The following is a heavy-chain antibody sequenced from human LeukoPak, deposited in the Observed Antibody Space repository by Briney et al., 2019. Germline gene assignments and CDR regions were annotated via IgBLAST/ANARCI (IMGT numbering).Heavy chain of an antibody. V-gene: IGHV3-13*01. CDR3: ARGPPRGKYYYMDV. CDR1: GFTSSSFD. Sequence: GGSLRLSCAASGFTSSSFDMHWVRQPTGQGLEWVSTIRTASDTYYPGSVEGRFTLSRDNAKNSLYLQMNSLTAGDTAVYYCARGPPRGKYYYMDVWGKGTTVTVSS. J-gene: IGHJ6*03. D-gene: IGHD1-1*01. CDR2: IRTASDT.